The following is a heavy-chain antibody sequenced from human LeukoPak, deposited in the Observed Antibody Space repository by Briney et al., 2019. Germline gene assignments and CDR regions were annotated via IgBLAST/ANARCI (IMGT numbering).Heavy chain of an antibody. J-gene: IGHJ4*02. D-gene: IGHD3-10*01. CDR2: IYYSGST. CDR3: XXXXXXXXXXXXXXRVGLYYFDY. V-gene: IGHV4-59*01. CDR1: GGSISSYY. Sequence: TXTVXGGSISSYYWSWIRQPPGKGLEWIGYIYYSGSTNYNPSLKSRVTISVETSKNQFSLKLSSVTAADTAVYYCXXXXXXXXXXXXXXRVGLYYFDYWGQGTLVTVSS.